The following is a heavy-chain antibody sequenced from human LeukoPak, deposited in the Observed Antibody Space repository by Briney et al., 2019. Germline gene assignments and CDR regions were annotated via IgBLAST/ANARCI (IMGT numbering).Heavy chain of an antibody. CDR2: IYTSGST. CDR3: ARSASYDFWSGRLYYYYGMDV. V-gene: IGHV4-4*07. D-gene: IGHD3-3*01. CDR1: GGSISSYY. J-gene: IGHJ6*02. Sequence: SETLSFTCTVSGGSISSYYWSWIRQPAGKGLEWIGRIYTSGSTNYNPSLKSRVTMSVDTSRNQFSLKLSSVTAADTAVYYCARSASYDFWSGRLYYYYGMDVWGQGTTVTVSS.